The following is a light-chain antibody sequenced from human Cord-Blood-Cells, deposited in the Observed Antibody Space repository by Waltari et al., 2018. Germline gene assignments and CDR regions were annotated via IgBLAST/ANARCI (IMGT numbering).Light chain of an antibody. J-gene: IGLJ3*02. CDR1: SSDVGSYHL. CDR2: EGS. CDR3: CSYAGSWV. Sequence: QSALTQPASVSGSPGQSITISCTGTSSDVGSYHLLSWYHQHPGKAPKLMIYEGSKRPSGVSNRFSGSKSGNTASLTISGLQAEDEADYYCCSYAGSWVFGGGTKLTVL. V-gene: IGLV2-23*01.